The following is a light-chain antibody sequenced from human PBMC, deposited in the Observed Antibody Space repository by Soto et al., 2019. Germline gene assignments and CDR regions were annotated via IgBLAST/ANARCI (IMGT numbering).Light chain of an antibody. CDR3: QQYSDLPMT. CDR2: GAS. V-gene: IGKV1-5*01. J-gene: IGKJ5*01. CDR1: QNINSW. Sequence: DIQMTQSPSTLSASLGDRVTITCRASQNINSWLAWYQQKPGKAPNLLIYGASTRATGIPDRFSGSASGTDFTLTISRLEPEDFAVYFCQQYSDLPMTFGQGTRLEIK.